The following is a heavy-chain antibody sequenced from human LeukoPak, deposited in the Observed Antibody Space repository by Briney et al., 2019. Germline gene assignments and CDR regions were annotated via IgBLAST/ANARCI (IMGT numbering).Heavy chain of an antibody. CDR2: VDPEDGET. CDR3: ATATGAMVADFDY. CDR1: GYTFTDYY. J-gene: IGHJ4*02. Sequence: ASVKVSCKVSGYTFTDYYMHWVQQAPGKGLEWMGLVDPEDGETIYAEKFQGRVTITADTSTDTAYMELSSLRSEDTAVYYCATATGAMVADFDYWGQGTLVTVSS. D-gene: IGHD3-10*01. V-gene: IGHV1-69-2*01.